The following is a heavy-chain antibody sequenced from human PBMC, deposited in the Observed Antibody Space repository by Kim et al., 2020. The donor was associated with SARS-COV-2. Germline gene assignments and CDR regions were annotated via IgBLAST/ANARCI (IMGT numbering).Heavy chain of an antibody. D-gene: IGHD3-9*01. J-gene: IGHJ4*02. CDR1: GDTLTGDY. CDR3: ARGQSVFEA. CDR2: INTDIGVS. Sequence: ASVKVSCKASGDTLTGDYIHWVRQAPGQGLEWLGWINTDIGVSRFVENFLGRAKVTRDASTRTAFLELSGLESNDTAVYFCARGQSVFEAGGQGCLVIVS. V-gene: IGHV1-2*02.